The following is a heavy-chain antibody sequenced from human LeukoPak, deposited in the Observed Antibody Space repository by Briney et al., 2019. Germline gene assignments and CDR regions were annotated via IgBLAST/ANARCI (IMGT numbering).Heavy chain of an antibody. CDR2: ISSSSSTI. CDR3: ASGYYDFWSGPSRAFDI. Sequence: GGSLRLSCAASGFTFSSYSMNWVRQAPGKGLEWVSYISSSSSTIYYADSVKGRFTISRDNAKNSLYLQMNSLRAEDTAVYYCASGYYDFWSGPSRAFDIWGQGTMVTVSS. V-gene: IGHV3-48*01. J-gene: IGHJ3*02. CDR1: GFTFSSYS. D-gene: IGHD3-3*01.